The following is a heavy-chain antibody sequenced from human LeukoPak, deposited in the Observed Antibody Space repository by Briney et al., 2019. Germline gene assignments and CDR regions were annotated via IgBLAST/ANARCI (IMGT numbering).Heavy chain of an antibody. J-gene: IGHJ3*02. CDR2: IKQDGSEK. CDR1: GFPFSSHW. CDR3: ARQETSSYNGAFDI. Sequence: AGGSLRLSCAASGFPFSSHWLSWFRQSPGKGLEWVANIKQDGSEKYYVDSVKGRFTISRDNAKNSLYLQINSLRADDTAVYYCARQETSSYNGAFDIWGQGTMVTVSS. V-gene: IGHV3-7*01. D-gene: IGHD1-26*01.